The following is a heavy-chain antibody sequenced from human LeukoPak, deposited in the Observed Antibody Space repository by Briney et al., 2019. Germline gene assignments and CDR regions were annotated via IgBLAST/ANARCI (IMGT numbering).Heavy chain of an antibody. CDR1: GFTFSNYA. J-gene: IGHJ4*02. D-gene: IGHD3-22*01. Sequence: GGSLRLSCAASGFTFSNYAMNWIRQAPGKGLEWVSGIGDSGDNTYYADSVKGRFTISRDNSKNTLYLQMASLRAEDTAVYYCAKEGYYYGGSGYYLFEYWGQGTQVTVS. CDR3: AKEGYYYGGSGYYLFEY. V-gene: IGHV3-23*01. CDR2: IGDSGDNT.